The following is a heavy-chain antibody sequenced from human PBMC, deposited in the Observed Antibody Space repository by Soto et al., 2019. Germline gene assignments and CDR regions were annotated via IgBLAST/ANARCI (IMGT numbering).Heavy chain of an antibody. CDR1: GGSISSYY. CDR2: IYYSGST. Sequence: PSETLSLTCTVSGGSISSYYWSWIRQPPGKGLEWIGYIYYSGSTNYNPSHKSRVNISVDTSKNQFSLKLSSVTAADTAVYYCARAMVRGVTNFDYWGQGTLVTVSS. CDR3: ARAMVRGVTNFDY. V-gene: IGHV4-59*01. J-gene: IGHJ4*02. D-gene: IGHD3-10*01.